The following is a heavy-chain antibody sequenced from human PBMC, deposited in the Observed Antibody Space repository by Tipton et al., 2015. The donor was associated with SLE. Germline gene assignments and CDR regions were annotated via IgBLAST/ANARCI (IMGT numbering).Heavy chain of an antibody. J-gene: IGHJ4*02. CDR3: ARVPRIRGSGSPPFGTDY. CDR1: GGSISSDYYY. V-gene: IGHV4-39*07. CDR2: IYYSGST. Sequence: TLSLTCTFSGGSISSDYYYWGWIRQPPGKGLEWIGSIYYSGSTYYNVPLQSRVTISVDTSKNQFSLRLTSVSAADTAIYYCARVPRIRGSGSPPFGTDYWGQGTLVTVSS. D-gene: IGHD6-19*01.